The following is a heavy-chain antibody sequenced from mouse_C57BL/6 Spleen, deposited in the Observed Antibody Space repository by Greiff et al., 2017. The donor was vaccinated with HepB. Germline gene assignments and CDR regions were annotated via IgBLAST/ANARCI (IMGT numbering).Heavy chain of an antibody. J-gene: IGHJ2*01. CDR2: ISYDGSN. CDR1: GYSITSGYY. D-gene: IGHD4-1*01. V-gene: IGHV3-6*01. Sequence: EVKLLESGPGLVKPSQSLSLTCSVTGYSITSGYYWNWIRQFPGNKLEWMGYISYDGSNNYNPSLKNRISITRDTSKNQFFLKLNSVTTEDTATYYCARDALGRVDYWGQGTTLTVSS. CDR3: ARDALGRVDY.